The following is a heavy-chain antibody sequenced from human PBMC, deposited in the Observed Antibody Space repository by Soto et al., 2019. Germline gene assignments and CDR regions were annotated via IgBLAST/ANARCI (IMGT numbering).Heavy chain of an antibody. CDR1: GYTFASYA. J-gene: IGHJ6*02. CDR2: ISAYNGNT. Sequence: ASVKVSCKASGYTFASYAISWMRRAPGQGLEWMGWISAYNGNTNYAQKLQGRVTMTTDTSTSTAYMELRSLRSDDTAVYYCARALTTLSTVTAYYYYYGMDVWGQGTTVTVSS. D-gene: IGHD4-4*01. CDR3: ARALTTLSTVTAYYYYYGMDV. V-gene: IGHV1-18*01.